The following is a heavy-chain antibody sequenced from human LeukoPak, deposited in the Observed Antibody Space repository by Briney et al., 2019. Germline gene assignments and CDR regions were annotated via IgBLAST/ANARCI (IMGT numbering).Heavy chain of an antibody. Sequence: GESLKISCKGSGYSFTNYWIVWVRQMPGKGLEWMGIIYPDDPDTRYSPSFQDQVTISADKSISTTYLQWSSLKASDTAMYYCARLVGNYGMDVWGQGTTVTVSS. CDR1: GYSFTNYW. D-gene: IGHD2-15*01. J-gene: IGHJ6*02. V-gene: IGHV5-51*01. CDR3: ARLVGNYGMDV. CDR2: IYPDDPDT.